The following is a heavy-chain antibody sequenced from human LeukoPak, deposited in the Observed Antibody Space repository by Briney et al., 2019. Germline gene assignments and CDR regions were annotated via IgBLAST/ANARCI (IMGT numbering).Heavy chain of an antibody. V-gene: IGHV3-21*01. D-gene: IGHD6-13*01. CDR1: GFTFSSYS. J-gene: IGHJ4*02. CDR2: ISSSSTYI. CDR3: ARSVGQQLGRGDFDY. Sequence: GGSLRLSCAASGFTFSSYSMNWVRQAPGKGLEWVSAISSSSTYIYYADSVKGRFTISRDNAKNSLYLQMNRLRAQGTAVYYCARSVGQQLGRGDFDYWGQGTLVTVSS.